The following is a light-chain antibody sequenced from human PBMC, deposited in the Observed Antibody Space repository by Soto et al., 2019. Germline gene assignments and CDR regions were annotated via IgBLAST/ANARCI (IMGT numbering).Light chain of an antibody. V-gene: IGLV2-14*01. CDR3: SSYTSSSTLVV. CDR1: SSDVGGYNY. CDR2: EVS. J-gene: IGLJ1*01. Sequence: QSALTQPASVSGSPGQSITISCTGTSSDVGGYNYVSWYQQHPGKAPKLMIYEVSNRPSGVSNRFSGSKSGNTASLTISGLQAEDEAVYYCSSYTSSSTLVVFGTGTKLTVL.